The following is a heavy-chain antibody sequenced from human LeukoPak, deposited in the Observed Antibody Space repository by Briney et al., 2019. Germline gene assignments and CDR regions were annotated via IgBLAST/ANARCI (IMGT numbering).Heavy chain of an antibody. CDR1: GGTFSSYA. D-gene: IGHD5-12*01. V-gene: IGHV1-69*13. Sequence: ASVKVSCKASGGTFSSYAISWVRQAPGQGLEWMGGIIPIFGTANYAQKFQGRVTITADESTSTAYMELSSLRSDDTAVYYCARVNDRWLRSVYFDYWGQGTLVTVSS. CDR3: ARVNDRWLRSVYFDY. J-gene: IGHJ4*02. CDR2: IIPIFGTA.